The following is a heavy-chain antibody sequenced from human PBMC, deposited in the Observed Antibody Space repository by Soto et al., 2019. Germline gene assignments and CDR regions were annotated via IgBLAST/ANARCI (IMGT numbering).Heavy chain of an antibody. CDR1: SGSISSNSYL. CDR2: ILYSGDT. J-gene: IGHJ6*02. D-gene: IGHD3-22*01. V-gene: IGHV4-39*01. CDR3: ARQGRNTKIVILRHYATDF. Sequence: SETLSLTCSVSSGSISSNSYLRGWIRQPPGKGLEWIGAILYSGDTYYSESLKSRVTMSVDTAKNQFSLKLNSVTAADTAVYYCARQGRNTKIVILRHYATDFWGQGTAVTVSS.